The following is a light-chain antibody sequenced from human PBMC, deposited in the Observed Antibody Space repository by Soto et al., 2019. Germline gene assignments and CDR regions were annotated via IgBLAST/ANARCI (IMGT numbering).Light chain of an antibody. CDR2: DDS. CDR3: QVWDSSSDPPV. Sequence: SYELTQPPSVSVAPGQTARITCGGNNIGIKRVHWYQQKPGQAPVLVVYDDSDRPSGIPGRFSGSNSGNTSTLTISRVEAGDEADYYCQVWDSSSDPPVFGGGTKLTVL. J-gene: IGLJ3*02. V-gene: IGLV3-21*02. CDR1: NIGIKR.